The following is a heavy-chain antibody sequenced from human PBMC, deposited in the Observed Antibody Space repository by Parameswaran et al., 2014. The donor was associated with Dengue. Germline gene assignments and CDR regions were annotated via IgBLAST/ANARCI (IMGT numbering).Heavy chain of an antibody. D-gene: IGHD6-19*01. J-gene: IGHJ6*02. CDR2: IIPIFGTA. CDR3: ARVAGEDYYYYYGMDV. V-gene: IGHV1-69*01. Sequence: WVRQAPGQGLEWMGGIIPIFGTANYAQKFQGRVTITADESTSTAYMELSSLRSEDTAVYYCARVAGEDYYYYYGMDVWGQGTTVTVSS.